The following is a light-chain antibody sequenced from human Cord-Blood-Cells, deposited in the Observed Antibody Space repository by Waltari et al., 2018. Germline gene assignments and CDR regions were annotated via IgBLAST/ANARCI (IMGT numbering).Light chain of an antibody. Sequence: QSVLTQPPSVSGAPGQRVTISCTGSSSNIGAGYDVHWYQQLPGTAPKLLIYGNSTRPLGVPDRFSGSKSGTSASLAITGLQAEDEADYYCQSYDSSLSWVFGGGTKLTVL. CDR1: SSNIGAGYD. CDR2: GNS. J-gene: IGLJ3*02. V-gene: IGLV1-40*01. CDR3: QSYDSSLSWV.